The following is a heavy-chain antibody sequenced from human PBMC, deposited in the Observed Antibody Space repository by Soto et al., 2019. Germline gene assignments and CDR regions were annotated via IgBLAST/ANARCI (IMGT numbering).Heavy chain of an antibody. D-gene: IGHD1-26*01. CDR1: GFTFNSYG. CDR2: ISYDSTKT. J-gene: IGHJ6*02. Sequence: QVQLVESGGGVVQPGRSLRLSCAASGFTFNSYGMHWVRQGPGNGLEGVAFISYDSTKTYYVDSVKGRFTISRDNSNSALYVQMNSLTGEDTAVYYCARTRSAWSDFHYYSLDVWGQGTTVTVSS. CDR3: ARTRSAWSDFHYYSLDV. V-gene: IGHV3-30*03.